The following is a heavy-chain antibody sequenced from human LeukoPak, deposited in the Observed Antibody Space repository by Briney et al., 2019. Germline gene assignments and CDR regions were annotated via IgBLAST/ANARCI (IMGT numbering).Heavy chain of an antibody. CDR3: ARYGGNPDCFDY. Sequence: SETLSLTCTVSGGSISSGDYYWSWIRQPPGKGLEWIGYIYYSGSTYYNPSLKGRVTISVDTSKNQFSLKLSSVTAADTAVYYCARYGGNPDCFDYWGQGTPVTVSS. V-gene: IGHV4-30-4*08. J-gene: IGHJ4*02. D-gene: IGHD4-23*01. CDR2: IYYSGST. CDR1: GGSISSGDYY.